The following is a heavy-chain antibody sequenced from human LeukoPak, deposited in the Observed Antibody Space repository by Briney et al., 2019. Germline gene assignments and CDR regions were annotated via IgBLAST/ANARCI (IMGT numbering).Heavy chain of an antibody. D-gene: IGHD3-10*01. J-gene: IGHJ4*02. Sequence: SVKVSCKASGGTFSSYAISWVRQAPVQGLEWMGVFIPIFGTANYAQKFQGRVTITADESTSTAYMELSSLRSEDTAVYYCARGPGGYFDYWGQGTLVTVSS. CDR2: FIPIFGTA. CDR1: GGTFSSYA. CDR3: ARGPGGYFDY. V-gene: IGHV1-69*13.